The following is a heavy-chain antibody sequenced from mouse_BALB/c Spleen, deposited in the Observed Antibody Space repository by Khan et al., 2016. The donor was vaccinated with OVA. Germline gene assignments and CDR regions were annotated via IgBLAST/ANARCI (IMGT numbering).Heavy chain of an antibody. Sequence: EVQLQQSGPELVKPGASVKMSCKASGYTFTNYVLHWVKQKPGQGLEWIGYINPYNGGTKYNEKFKGKATLASDRSSITAYMELSSLISEDSAVDDCARGNWQYYYVDYWGQGTTLTLSS. CDR2: INPYNGGT. CDR3: ARGNWQYYYVDY. CDR1: GYTFTNYV. D-gene: IGHD4-1*01. J-gene: IGHJ2*01. V-gene: IGHV1S136*01.